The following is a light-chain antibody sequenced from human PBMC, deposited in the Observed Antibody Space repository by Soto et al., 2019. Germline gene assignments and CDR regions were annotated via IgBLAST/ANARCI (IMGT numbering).Light chain of an antibody. CDR1: HSVSSNY. Sequence: ESGLPQPPGTLALSPGERATLSCRSIHSVSSNYLAWYQQKPGQAPRLLIYDVSSRATGIPDRFSGSGSGTDFALTISRLEPVDFAVYYCQQYGISPTFGQGTKVEIK. CDR3: QQYGISPT. J-gene: IGKJ1*01. CDR2: DVS. V-gene: IGKV3-20*01.